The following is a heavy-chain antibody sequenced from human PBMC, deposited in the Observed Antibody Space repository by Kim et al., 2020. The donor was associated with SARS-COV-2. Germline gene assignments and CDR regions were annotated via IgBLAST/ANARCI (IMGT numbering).Heavy chain of an antibody. CDR2: INHIGTT. CDR3: ARSLRYFGWIDY. Sequence: SETLSLTCTVQGGSFSGYYWNWIRQAPGKALEWIAEINHIGTTNYNPSLKSRLTISIDASEKHFSLKLDSVTAADTAIYYCARSLRYFGWIDYWGPGTLVTVSS. V-gene: IGHV4-34*01. J-gene: IGHJ4*02. CDR1: GGSFSGYY. D-gene: IGHD3-9*01.